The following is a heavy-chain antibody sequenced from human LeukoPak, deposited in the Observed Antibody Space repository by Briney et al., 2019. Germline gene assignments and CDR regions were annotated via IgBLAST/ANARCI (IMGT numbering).Heavy chain of an antibody. J-gene: IGHJ4*02. CDR2: TYYRSKWYN. Sequence: SQTLSLTCAISGDSVSSDSAAWNWIRQSPSRGLEWLGRTYYRSKWYNDYGVSVKSRITINPDTSKNQFSLQLNSVTPEDTAVYYRARARRYSYGRPFDYWGQGTLVTVSS. CDR1: GDSVSSDSAA. CDR3: ARARRYSYGRPFDY. V-gene: IGHV6-1*01. D-gene: IGHD5-18*01.